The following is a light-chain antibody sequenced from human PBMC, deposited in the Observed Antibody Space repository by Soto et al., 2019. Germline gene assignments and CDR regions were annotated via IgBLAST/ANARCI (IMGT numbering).Light chain of an antibody. CDR3: SSYIPNNSTYV. CDR2: DVS. V-gene: IGLV2-14*03. Sequence: QSALTQPASVSGSPGQSITISCTGTSSDVGGYNYVSWYQHHPGKAPKRMIHDVSNRPSGVSNRFSGSKSGNTASLTISGLQAEDEADYYCSSYIPNNSTYVFGTATKVTVL. J-gene: IGLJ1*01. CDR1: SSDVGGYNY.